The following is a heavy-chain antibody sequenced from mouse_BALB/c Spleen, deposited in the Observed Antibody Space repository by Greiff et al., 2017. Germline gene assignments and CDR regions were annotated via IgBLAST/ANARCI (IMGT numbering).Heavy chain of an antibody. CDR1: GYTFTSYY. CDR3: ARTEIYLRSAMDY. D-gene: IGHD2-1*01. Sequence: VKLLESGPELVKPGASVRISCKASGYTFTSYYIHWVKQRPGQGLEWIGWIYPGNVNTKYNEKFKGKATLTADKSSSTAYMQLSSLTSEDSAVYFCARTEIYLRSAMDYWGQGTSVTVSS. CDR2: IYPGNVNT. V-gene: IGHV1S56*01. J-gene: IGHJ4*01.